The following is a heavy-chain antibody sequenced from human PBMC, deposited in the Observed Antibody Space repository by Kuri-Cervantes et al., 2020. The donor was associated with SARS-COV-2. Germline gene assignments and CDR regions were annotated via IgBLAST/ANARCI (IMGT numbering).Heavy chain of an antibody. V-gene: IGHV4-30-4*08. CDR3: AREEGVYSSSWYWFDP. Sequence: SQTLSLTCAVSGELFRGSYWHWIRQPPGKGLEWIAYIHYSGYPNYNPSLKSRVTISLDASKKQFSLKLTSVTAADTAVYYCAREEGVYSSSWYWFDPWGQGTLVTVSS. D-gene: IGHD6-13*01. CDR1: GELFRGSY. J-gene: IGHJ5*02. CDR2: IHYSGYP.